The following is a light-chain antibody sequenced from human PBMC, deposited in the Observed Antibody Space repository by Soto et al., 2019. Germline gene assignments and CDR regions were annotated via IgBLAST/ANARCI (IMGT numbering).Light chain of an antibody. V-gene: IGKV3-11*01. Sequence: EIVLTQSTATLSLSAGERATLSWGASQSVDNYLDWYQQKPGQAPRLLIYESSNRATGIPARFSGSGYGTDFILTISSLETEDFAVYYCQQYGGSPRTFGQGTKVDIK. CDR2: ESS. CDR3: QQYGGSPRT. J-gene: IGKJ1*01. CDR1: QSVDNY.